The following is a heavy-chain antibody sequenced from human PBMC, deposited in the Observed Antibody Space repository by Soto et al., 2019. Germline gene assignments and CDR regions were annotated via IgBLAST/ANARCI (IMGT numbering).Heavy chain of an antibody. CDR2: ISYDGSNK. D-gene: IGHD6-19*01. J-gene: IGHJ6*02. Sequence: GGSLRLSCAASGFTFSSYGMHWVRQAPGKGLEWVAVISYDGSNKYYADSVKGRFTISRDNSKNTLYLQMNSLRAEDTAVYYCAKDLWEQWLVSYYYYYGMDVWGQGTTVTVSS. CDR1: GFTFSSYG. CDR3: AKDLWEQWLVSYYYYYGMDV. V-gene: IGHV3-30*18.